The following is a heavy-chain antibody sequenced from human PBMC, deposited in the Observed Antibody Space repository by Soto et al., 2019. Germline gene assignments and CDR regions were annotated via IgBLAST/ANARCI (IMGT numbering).Heavy chain of an antibody. CDR1: GFTFGDYA. J-gene: IGHJ3*02. V-gene: IGHV3-49*03. Sequence: AGGSLRLSCTASGFTFGDYAMSWFRQAPGKGLEWVGFIRSKAYGGTTEYAASVKGRFTISRDDSKSIAYLQMNSLRVEDTAVYYCARDPIAVPGNDAFDIWGQGTLVTVSS. CDR3: ARDPIAVPGNDAFDI. CDR2: IRSKAYGGTT. D-gene: IGHD6-19*01.